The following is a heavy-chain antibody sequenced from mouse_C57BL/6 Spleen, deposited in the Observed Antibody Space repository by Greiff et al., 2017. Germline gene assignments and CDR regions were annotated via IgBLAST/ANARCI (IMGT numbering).Heavy chain of an antibody. CDR1: GFSLSTVGMG. CDR3: ARIDYGNYAMDY. Sequence: QVTLKVCGPGILQPSQTLSLTCSFSGFSLSTVGMGVGWIRQPSGKGLEWLAHIWWDDDKYYNPALKSRLTISKATSKNQVFLKIANVDTADTATYYCARIDYGNYAMDYWGQGTSVTVSS. D-gene: IGHD2-1*01. J-gene: IGHJ4*01. V-gene: IGHV8-8*01. CDR2: IWWDDDK.